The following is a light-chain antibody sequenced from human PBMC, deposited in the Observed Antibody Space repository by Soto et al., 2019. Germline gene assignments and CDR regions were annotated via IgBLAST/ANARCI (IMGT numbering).Light chain of an antibody. V-gene: IGLV4-69*01. CDR1: SGQSSYA. J-gene: IGLJ2*01. CDR3: QTWGTGGVV. Sequence: QSVLTQSPSASASLGASVNLTCTLSSGQSSYAIAWHQQQPEKGPRYLMKFNRDGSHSKGDGIPDRFSGSSSGAERYLTISSLQSEDEADYYCQTWGTGGVVFGGGTKLTVL. CDR2: FNRDGSH.